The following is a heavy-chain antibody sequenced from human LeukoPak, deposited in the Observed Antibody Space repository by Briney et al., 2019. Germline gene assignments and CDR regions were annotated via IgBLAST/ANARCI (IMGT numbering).Heavy chain of an antibody. D-gene: IGHD2-2*02. CDR3: AVLSSLVPAATPLDY. Sequence: ASVKVSCKVSGYTLTELSMHWVRQAPGKGLEWMGGFDPEDGETIYAQKLQGRVTMTEDTSTDTAYMELSSLRSEDTAVYYCAVLSSLVPAATPLDYWGQGTLVTVSS. V-gene: IGHV1-24*01. J-gene: IGHJ4*02. CDR1: GYTLTELS. CDR2: FDPEDGET.